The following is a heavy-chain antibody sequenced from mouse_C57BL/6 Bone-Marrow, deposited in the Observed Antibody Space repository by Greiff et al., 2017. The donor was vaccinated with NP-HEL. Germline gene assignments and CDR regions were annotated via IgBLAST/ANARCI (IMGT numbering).Heavy chain of an antibody. CDR2: ISYDGSN. Sequence: VQLQQSGPGLVKPSQSLSLTCSVTGYSITSGYYWNWIRQFPGNKLEWMGYISYDGSNNYNPSLKNRISITRDTSKNQFFLKLNSVTTEDTATYYCLSMDYWGQGTSVTVSS. CDR3: LSMDY. CDR1: GYSITSGYY. V-gene: IGHV3-6*01. J-gene: IGHJ4*01.